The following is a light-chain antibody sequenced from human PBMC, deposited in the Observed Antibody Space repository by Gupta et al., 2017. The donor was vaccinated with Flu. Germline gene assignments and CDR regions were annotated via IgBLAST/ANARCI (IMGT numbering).Light chain of an antibody. J-gene: IGKJ4*01. CDR3: QQYNNWPPLT. CDR2: GAS. CDR1: QSISTN. Sequence: EIVMTQSPATLSVSPGERATLSCRASQSISTNLAWYQQKPGQAPRLLIYGASTRATGIPARFSGSGSGTEFTLTISSRQSEDFVVYYCQQYNNWPPLTFDGGTKVEIK. V-gene: IGKV3-15*01.